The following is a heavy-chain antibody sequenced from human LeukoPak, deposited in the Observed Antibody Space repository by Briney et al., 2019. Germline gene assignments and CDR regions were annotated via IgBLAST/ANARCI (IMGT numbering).Heavy chain of an antibody. J-gene: IGHJ4*02. CDR2: IYSGGST. D-gene: IGHD3-10*01. CDR3: ARDKSIAPGYYGSGSYYEDY. Sequence: GGSLRLSCAASGFTVSSSYMSWVRQAPGKGLEWVSVIYSGGSTYYADSVKGRFTIPRDNSKNTLYLQMNSLRAEDTAVYYCARDKSIAPGYYGSGSYYEDYWGQGTLVTVSS. V-gene: IGHV3-66*01. CDR1: GFTVSSSY.